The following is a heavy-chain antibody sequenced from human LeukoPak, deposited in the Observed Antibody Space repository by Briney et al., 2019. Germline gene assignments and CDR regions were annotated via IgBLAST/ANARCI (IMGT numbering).Heavy chain of an antibody. Sequence: GGSLRLSCAASGFTFSSSWMTGVRQAPGKGLEWVASINQDGGEIHYVDSVKGRFTISRDNAKNSLYLQMNSLTAEDTAVHYCVRAHHPGGWFDPWGQGTLVTVSS. V-gene: IGHV3-7*04. J-gene: IGHJ5*02. CDR2: INQDGGEI. CDR1: GFTFSSSW. D-gene: IGHD3-10*01. CDR3: VRAHHPGGWFDP.